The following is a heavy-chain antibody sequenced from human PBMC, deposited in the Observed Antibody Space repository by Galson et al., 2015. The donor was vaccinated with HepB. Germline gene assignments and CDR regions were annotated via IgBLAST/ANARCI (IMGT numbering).Heavy chain of an antibody. J-gene: IGHJ4*02. Sequence: SLRLSCAASGFTFSNAWVSWVRQAPGKGLEWVGRIKSKTDGGTTDYAAPVKGRFTISRDDSKNTLYLQMNSLGAEDTAVYYCARASRGVDYWGQGTLVTVSS. V-gene: IGHV3-15*01. D-gene: IGHD3-10*01. CDR2: IKSKTDGGTT. CDR3: ARASRGVDY. CDR1: GFTFSNAW.